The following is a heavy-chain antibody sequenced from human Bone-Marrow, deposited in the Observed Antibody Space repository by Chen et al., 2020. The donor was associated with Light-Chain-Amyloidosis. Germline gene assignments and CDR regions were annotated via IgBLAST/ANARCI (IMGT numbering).Heavy chain of an antibody. CDR1: GYTFPNYW. D-gene: IGHD2-21*01. J-gene: IGHJ4*02. CDR3: ARRRDGYNFDY. V-gene: IGHV5-51*01. Sequence: EVKKPGESLKISCKGSGYTFPNYWIGWVRQMPGKGLEWMGVIYPDXSDASYXXXXXXXXXXXXXXXXXXXXXXXXXXXXXXTAMYYCARRRDGYNFDYWGQGTLVT. CDR2: IYPDXSDA.